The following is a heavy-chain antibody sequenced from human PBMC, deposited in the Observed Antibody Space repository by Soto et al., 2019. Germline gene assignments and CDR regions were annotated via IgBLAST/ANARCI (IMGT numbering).Heavy chain of an antibody. Sequence: ASVKVSCKASGYTFTNYGISWVRQAPGQGLEWMGWISAYYGETNYAQKLQGRITMTTDASTSTAYMELRSLRSDDTAVYFCARDNRAWSSSPGAYWGQGTLVTVSS. D-gene: IGHD2-2*01. CDR2: ISAYYGET. V-gene: IGHV1-18*01. CDR1: GYTFTNYG. J-gene: IGHJ4*02. CDR3: ARDNRAWSSSPGAY.